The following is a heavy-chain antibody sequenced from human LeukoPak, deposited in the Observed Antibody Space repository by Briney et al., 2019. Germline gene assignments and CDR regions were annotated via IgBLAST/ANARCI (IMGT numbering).Heavy chain of an antibody. J-gene: IGHJ5*02. CDR2: TTASDTTK. CDR1: GFTFTTYN. Sequence: GGSLRLSCAASGFTFTTYNMNWVRQAPGKGPEWVSYTTASDTTKHYADSVKGRFTISRDNAKKSLFLQMNSLRAEDTAVYYCTTAPAFSSSWRSWGQGTLVTVSS. D-gene: IGHD2-2*01. CDR3: TTAPAFSSSWRS. V-gene: IGHV3-48*01.